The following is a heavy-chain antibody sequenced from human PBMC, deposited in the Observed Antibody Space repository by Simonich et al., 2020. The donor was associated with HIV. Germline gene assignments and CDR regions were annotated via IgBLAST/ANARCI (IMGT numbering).Heavy chain of an antibody. J-gene: IGHJ4*02. CDR1: GFTFSSYS. V-gene: IGHV3-21*01. CDR3: ARDGRKGSSTSCSDY. CDR2: ISSSSSYI. D-gene: IGHD2-2*01. Sequence: EVQLVESGGGLVKPGGSLRLSCAASGFTFSSYSMNWVRQAPGKGLEWVSSISSSSSYIYYADSVKGRFTISRDNAKNSLYMQMNSLIAEDTAVYYCARDGRKGSSTSCSDYWGQGTLVTVSS.